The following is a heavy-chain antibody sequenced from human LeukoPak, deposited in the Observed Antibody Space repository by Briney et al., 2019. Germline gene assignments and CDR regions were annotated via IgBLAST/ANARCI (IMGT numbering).Heavy chain of an antibody. CDR1: GFTFDDYA. CDR2: ISGDGGST. J-gene: IGHJ4*02. Sequence: PGGSLRLSCATSGFTFDDYAMHWVRQAPGKGLEWVSLISGDGGSTYYADSVKGRFTISRDNAKNTLYLQMNSLRAEDTAVYYCARGYYSASRIDYWGQGALVTISS. CDR3: ARGYYSASRIDY. D-gene: IGHD2-8*01. V-gene: IGHV3-43*02.